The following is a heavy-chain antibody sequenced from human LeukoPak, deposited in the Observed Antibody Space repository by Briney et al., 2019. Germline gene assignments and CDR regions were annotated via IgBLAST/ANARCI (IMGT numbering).Heavy chain of an antibody. J-gene: IGHJ4*02. V-gene: IGHV3-74*01. CDR2: INSDGSST. D-gene: IGHD6-13*01. CDR3: ARGSSSSSWTFDY. CDR1: GFTFSSYW. Sequence: PGGPLRLSCAASGFTFSSYWMHWVRQAPGKGLVWVSRINSDGSSTSYADSVKGRFTISRDNAKNTLYLQMNSLRAEDTAVYYCARGSSSSSWTFDYWGQGTLVTVSS.